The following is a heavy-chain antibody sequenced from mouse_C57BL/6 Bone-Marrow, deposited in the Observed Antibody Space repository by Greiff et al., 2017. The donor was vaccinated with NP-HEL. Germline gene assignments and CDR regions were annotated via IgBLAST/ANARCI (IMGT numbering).Heavy chain of an antibody. CDR2: IWSGGST. CDR1: GFSLTSYG. V-gene: IGHV2-2*01. Sequence: VKLMESGPGLVQPSQSLSITCTVSGFSLTSYGVHWVRQSPGKGLEWLGVIWSGGSTDYTEAFISRLSISKDHSKSQVFFKMNSLQADDTAIYYCATSDTPTVLDYWGQGTTLTVSA. D-gene: IGHD1-1*01. J-gene: IGHJ2*01. CDR3: ATSDTPTVLDY.